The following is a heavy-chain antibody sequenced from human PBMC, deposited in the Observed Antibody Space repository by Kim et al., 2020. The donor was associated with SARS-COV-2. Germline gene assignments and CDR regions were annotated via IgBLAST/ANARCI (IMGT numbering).Heavy chain of an antibody. CDR3: ARGYSDSWYGYSDY. D-gene: IGHD6-19*01. Sequence: ASVKVSCKASGYTFTNYYMHWVRQAPGQGLEWMGIINPSDGSTKYAQKFQGRVTMTRDSSTTTDYMDLSSLRAEDTAVYYCARGYSDSWYGYSDYWGQGT. CDR2: INPSDGST. J-gene: IGHJ4*02. CDR1: GYTFTNYY. V-gene: IGHV1-46*01.